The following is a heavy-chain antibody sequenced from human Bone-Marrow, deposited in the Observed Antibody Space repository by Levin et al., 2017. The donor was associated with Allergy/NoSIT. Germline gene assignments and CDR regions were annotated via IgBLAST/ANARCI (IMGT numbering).Heavy chain of an antibody. J-gene: IGHJ4*02. D-gene: IGHD4-17*01. CDR2: IYHFGST. CDR1: GESVDSTNW. V-gene: IGHV4-4*02. CDR3: ARGFGDYILYYFDY. Sequence: SETLSLTCTVSGESVDSTNWWTWVRQPPGKGLEWIGKIYHFGSTNYNPSLKSRVTISEDKSKNQISLKLTSVTAADTAIYYCARGFGDYILYYFDYWGQGISVTVSS.